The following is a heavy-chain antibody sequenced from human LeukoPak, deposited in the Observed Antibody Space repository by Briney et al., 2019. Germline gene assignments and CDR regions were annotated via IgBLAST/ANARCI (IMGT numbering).Heavy chain of an antibody. J-gene: IGHJ4*02. CDR2: IRYDGSNK. CDR1: GFTFSSYG. Sequence: GGSLRLSCAASGFTFSSYGMHWVRQAPGKGLEWVAFIRYDGSNKYYADSVKGRFTISRDNSKNTLYLQMNSLRAEDTAVYYCAKVPRMNIVVVVAATQDDYWGQGTLVTASS. V-gene: IGHV3-30*02. D-gene: IGHD2-15*01. CDR3: AKVPRMNIVVVVAATQDDY.